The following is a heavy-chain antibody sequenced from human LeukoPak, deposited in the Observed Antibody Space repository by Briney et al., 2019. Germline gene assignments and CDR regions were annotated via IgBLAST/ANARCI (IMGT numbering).Heavy chain of an antibody. Sequence: PGGSLRLSCAASGFTFSSYGMHWVRQAPGKGLEWVAVISYDGSNKYYADSVKGRFTISRDNSKNTLYLQMNSLRAEDTAVYYCAKERSGYDSRAFDYWGQGTLVTVSS. CDR1: GFTFSSYG. CDR2: ISYDGSNK. V-gene: IGHV3-30*18. J-gene: IGHJ4*02. CDR3: AKERSGYDSRAFDY. D-gene: IGHD5-12*01.